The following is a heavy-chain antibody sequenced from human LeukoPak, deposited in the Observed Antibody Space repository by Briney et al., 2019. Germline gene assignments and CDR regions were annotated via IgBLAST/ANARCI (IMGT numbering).Heavy chain of an antibody. D-gene: IGHD1-26*01. Sequence: GGSLRLSCAASGFTFSSYGMHWVRQAPGKGLEWVAFIRYDGSNKYYADSVKGRFTISRDNSKNTLYLQMNSLRAEDTAVYYCAKGTGSYWRYYYYYMDVWGKGTTVTVSS. J-gene: IGHJ6*03. CDR2: IRYDGSNK. V-gene: IGHV3-30*02. CDR1: GFTFSSYG. CDR3: AKGTGSYWRYYYYYMDV.